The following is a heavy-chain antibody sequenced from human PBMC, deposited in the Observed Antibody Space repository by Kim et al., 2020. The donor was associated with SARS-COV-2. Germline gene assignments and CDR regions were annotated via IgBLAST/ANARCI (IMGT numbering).Heavy chain of an antibody. D-gene: IGHD4-4*01. CDR2: IWYDGSNK. J-gene: IGHJ6*02. V-gene: IGHV3-33*01. CDR3: ARAPGHSWAYSNYAYYYYGMDV. Sequence: GGSLRLSCAASGFTFSSYGMHWVRQAPGKGLEWVAVIWYDGSNKYYADSVKGRFTISRYNSKNTLYLQMNSLRAEDTAVYYCARAPGHSWAYSNYAYYYYGMDVWGQGTTVTFSS. CDR1: GFTFSSYG.